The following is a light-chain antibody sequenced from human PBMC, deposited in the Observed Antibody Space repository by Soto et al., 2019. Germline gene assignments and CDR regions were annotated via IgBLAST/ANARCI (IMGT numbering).Light chain of an antibody. Sequence: EVVMTHSPATLSVSPGERDTLSCRASESVSRNLAWYQQKPGQAPRLLIYDASTRATGIPDRFSGGGSGTEFTLTISSLQSEDFVVYYCQQYNSWPPITFGQGTRLEIK. J-gene: IGKJ5*01. CDR3: QQYNSWPPIT. V-gene: IGKV3-15*01. CDR2: DAS. CDR1: ESVSRN.